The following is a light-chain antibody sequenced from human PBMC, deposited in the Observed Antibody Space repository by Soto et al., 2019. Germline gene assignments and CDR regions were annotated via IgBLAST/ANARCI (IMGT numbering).Light chain of an antibody. CDR2: KAS. CDR3: QQYNSYPIT. V-gene: IGKV1-5*03. CDR1: QSISSW. Sequence: DIQMTQSPSTLSAFVGDRVTITCRASQSISSWLAWYQQKPGKAPKSLIYKASSLESRVPSRFSGGGSGTEFTLTISSLQPDDFATYYCQQYNSYPITFGQGTRLEIK. J-gene: IGKJ5*01.